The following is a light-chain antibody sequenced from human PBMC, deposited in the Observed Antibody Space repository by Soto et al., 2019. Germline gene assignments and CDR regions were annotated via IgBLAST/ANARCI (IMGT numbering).Light chain of an antibody. Sequence: QSVLTQSPSASASLGASVKLTCTLSSGHSSYAIAWHQQQPEKGPRYLMKLNSDGSHSKGDGIPDRFSGSSSGAERYLIISSRQAEDEADYYCQTWGTGIHVFGTGTKV. CDR3: QTWGTGIHV. CDR1: SGHSSYA. V-gene: IGLV4-69*01. CDR2: LNSDGSH. J-gene: IGLJ1*01.